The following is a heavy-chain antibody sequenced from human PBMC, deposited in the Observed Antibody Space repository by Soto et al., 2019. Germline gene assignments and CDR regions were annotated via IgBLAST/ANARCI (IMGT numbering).Heavy chain of an antibody. CDR2: TYYRSQWFN. CDR3: ARLIGTSWFVG. Sequence: SQTLSLTCAISGDSVSSNIVTWDWIRQSPSRGLEWLGRTYYRSQWFNDYAVSVKSRMTINADTSKNQFPLQLNYVTPEDTAVYYCARLIGTSWFVGWGQGTPVTVSP. D-gene: IGHD6-13*01. V-gene: IGHV6-1*01. J-gene: IGHJ1*01. CDR1: GDSVSSNIVT.